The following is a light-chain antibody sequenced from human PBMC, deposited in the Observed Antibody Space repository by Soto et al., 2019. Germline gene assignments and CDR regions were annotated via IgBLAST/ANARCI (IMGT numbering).Light chain of an antibody. CDR1: QSISIY. V-gene: IGKV3-11*01. Sequence: EIVLTQSPATLSLSPGERATLSCRASQSISIYLAWYQQKSGQAPSLLIYDASNRATGIPARFGVSGSGTDFNLTISALEPEDSAVYYCQPRSVWPLTLGPGTIVYIK. CDR3: QPRSVWPLT. CDR2: DAS. J-gene: IGKJ3*01.